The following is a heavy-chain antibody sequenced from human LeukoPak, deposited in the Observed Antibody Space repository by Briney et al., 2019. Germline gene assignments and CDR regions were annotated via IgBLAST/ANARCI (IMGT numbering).Heavy chain of an antibody. J-gene: IGHJ5*02. Sequence: ASVKVSCKASGYTFTGYYMLWVRQAPGQGLEWMGWINPNSGGTNYAQKFQGRVTMTRDTSISTAYMELSRLRSDDTAVYYCARADSSSFLNWFDPWGQGTLVTVSS. CDR2: INPNSGGT. CDR1: GYTFTGYY. V-gene: IGHV1-2*02. D-gene: IGHD6-6*01. CDR3: ARADSSSFLNWFDP.